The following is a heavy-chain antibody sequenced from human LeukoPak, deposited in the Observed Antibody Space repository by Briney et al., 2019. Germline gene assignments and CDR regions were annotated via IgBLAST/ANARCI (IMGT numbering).Heavy chain of an antibody. D-gene: IGHD3-22*01. CDR2: IYYSGNT. CDR1: GGSISSGDYY. CDR3: ARWFYYDTGGYPLRIFDP. V-gene: IGHV4-61*08. Sequence: PSETLSLTCTVSGGSISSGDYYWSWIRQPPGKGLEWIGYIYYSGNTNYDPSLKSRVTISLDTSKNQFSLKLNSVTAADTAVYYCARWFYYDTGGYPLRIFDPWGPGTLVTVSS. J-gene: IGHJ5*02.